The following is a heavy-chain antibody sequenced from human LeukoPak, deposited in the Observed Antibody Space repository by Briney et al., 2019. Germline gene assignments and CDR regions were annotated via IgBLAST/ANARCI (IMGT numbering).Heavy chain of an antibody. D-gene: IGHD3-9*01. CDR1: GFTFSSYE. J-gene: IGHJ4*02. V-gene: IGHV3-48*03. CDR3: ARIAVRYFDWLLSTHFDY. CDR2: ISSSGSTI. Sequence: GGSLRLSCAASGFTFSSYEMNWVRQAPGKGLEWVSYISSSGSTIYYADSVKGRFTIFRDNAKNSLYLQMNSLRAEDTAVYYCARIAVRYFDWLLSTHFDYWGQGTLVTVSS.